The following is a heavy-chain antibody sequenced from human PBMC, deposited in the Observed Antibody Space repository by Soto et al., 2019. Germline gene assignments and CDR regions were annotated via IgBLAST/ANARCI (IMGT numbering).Heavy chain of an antibody. Sequence: SETLSLTCAVYGQSFSVYYWSWIRHPPGKGLEWIGEVNHSGDTTYNPSLRSRVTISADTSKSQFSLKVKSVTAADTAVYYCARVGYFDSSGFYAPFDYWGRGSLVTVSS. CDR2: VNHSGDT. CDR3: ARVGYFDSSGFYAPFDY. J-gene: IGHJ4*02. CDR1: GQSFSVYY. D-gene: IGHD3-22*01. V-gene: IGHV4-34*01.